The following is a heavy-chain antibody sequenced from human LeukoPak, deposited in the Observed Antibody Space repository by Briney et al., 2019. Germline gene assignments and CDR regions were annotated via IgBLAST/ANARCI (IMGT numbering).Heavy chain of an antibody. CDR1: GFTFSSYW. V-gene: IGHV3-74*01. J-gene: IGHJ6*02. D-gene: IGHD5-24*01. Sequence: TGGSLRLSCAASGFTFSSYWMHWVRQAPGKGLVWVSHVNTDGSSTRYADSVKGRFTISRDNAKNTLYLQMNSLRAEDTAVYYCARDGRDGYNLNFYYGMDVWGQGTTVTVSS. CDR2: VNTDGSST. CDR3: ARDGRDGYNLNFYYGMDV.